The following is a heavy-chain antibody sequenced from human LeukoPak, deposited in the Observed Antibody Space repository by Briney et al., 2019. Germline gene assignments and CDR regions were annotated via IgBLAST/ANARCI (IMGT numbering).Heavy chain of an antibody. D-gene: IGHD6-19*01. Sequence: GASVKVSCKVSGYTLTELSMHWVRQAPGKGLEWMGGFDPEDGKTVYAQKFQGRVTMTEDTSPNTAYMELSSLRSEDTAVYYCARDPSNTSGWYAYLDSWGQGTLVTVSP. CDR2: FDPEDGKT. V-gene: IGHV1-24*01. CDR3: ARDPSNTSGWYAYLDS. J-gene: IGHJ4*02. CDR1: GYTLTELS.